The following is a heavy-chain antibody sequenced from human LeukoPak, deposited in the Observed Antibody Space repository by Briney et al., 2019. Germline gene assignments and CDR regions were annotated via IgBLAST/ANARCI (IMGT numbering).Heavy chain of an antibody. CDR3: ARASGTDSRGYVQIDY. V-gene: IGHV3-74*01. D-gene: IGHD3-22*01. CDR1: GFTFSIYW. J-gene: IGHJ4*02. CDR2: IDSDEDST. Sequence: GGSLRLSCTVSGFTFSIYWMHWVRQDPGKGLGWVSRIDSDEDSTTYADSVNGRFTISRDNAKNTLYMRVNRVTAEGTAVYYCARASGTDSRGYVQIDYWGQGTLVTVSS.